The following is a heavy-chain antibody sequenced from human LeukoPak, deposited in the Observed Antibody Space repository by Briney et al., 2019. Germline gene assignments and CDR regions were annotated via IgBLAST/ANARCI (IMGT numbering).Heavy chain of an antibody. CDR2: IYYSGST. V-gene: IGHV4-59*08. J-gene: IGHJ3*02. CDR3: ARGITFGGVISPYDAFDI. Sequence: PSETLSLTCTVSGGSISSYYWSWIRQPPGKGLEWIGYIYYSGSTNYNPSLKSRVTISVDTSKNQFSLKLSSVTAADTAVYYCARGITFGGVISPYDAFDIWGQGTMVTVSS. D-gene: IGHD3-16*01. CDR1: GGSISSYY.